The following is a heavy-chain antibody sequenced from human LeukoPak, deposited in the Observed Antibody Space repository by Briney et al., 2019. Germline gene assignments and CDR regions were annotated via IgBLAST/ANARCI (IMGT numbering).Heavy chain of an antibody. V-gene: IGHV5-51*01. CDR1: GYSFATYW. J-gene: IGHJ1*01. Sequence: GESLKISCKGSGYSFATYWIGWVRQMPGKGLEWMGINYPGDSDTTYSPSFQGQVTMSADKSISTAYLQWSSLKASDTAMYYCARQNGILGDSWDWGQGTLVTVSS. CDR2: NYPGDSDT. CDR3: ARQNGILGDSWD. D-gene: IGHD2/OR15-2a*01.